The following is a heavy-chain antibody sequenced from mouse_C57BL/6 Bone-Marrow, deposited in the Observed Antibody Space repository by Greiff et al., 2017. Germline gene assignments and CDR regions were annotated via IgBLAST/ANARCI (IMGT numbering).Heavy chain of an antibody. CDR3: AFITTVVATDYYAMDY. V-gene: IGHV1-74*01. Sequence: QVQLQQSGAELVKPGASVKVSCKASGYTFTSYWMHWVKQRPGQGLEWIGRIHPSDSDTNYNQKFKGKATLTVDKSSSTAYMQLSSLTSEDSAVYYCAFITTVVATDYYAMDYWGQGTSVTVSS. J-gene: IGHJ4*01. CDR2: IHPSDSDT. D-gene: IGHD1-1*01. CDR1: GYTFTSYW.